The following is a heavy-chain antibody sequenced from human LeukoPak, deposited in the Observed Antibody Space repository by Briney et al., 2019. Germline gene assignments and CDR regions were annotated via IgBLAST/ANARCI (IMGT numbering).Heavy chain of an antibody. CDR1: GYTFTSYG. CDR3: ACSMSIAAAGRGYYYGMDV. D-gene: IGHD6-13*01. J-gene: IGHJ6*02. V-gene: IGHV1-18*01. CDR2: ISAYNGNT. Sequence: ASVKVSCKASGYTFTSYGISWVRQAPGQGLEWMGWISAYNGNTNYAQKLQGRVTMTTDTSTSTAYMELRSLRSDDTAVYYCACSMSIAAAGRGYYYGMDVWGQGTTVTVSS.